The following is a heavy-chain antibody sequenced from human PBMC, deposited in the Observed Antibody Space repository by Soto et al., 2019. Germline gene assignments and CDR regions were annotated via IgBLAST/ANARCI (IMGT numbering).Heavy chain of an antibody. D-gene: IGHD5-12*01. Sequence: PSSTLSLTCTVSGGSSSSYYWTWIRQPPGKGLEWIGYIYYSGSPNYNPSLKSRVSISVDTSKNQFSLKLSSVTAADTAVYYCARNRDGYNPYCFDYWGQGTLVTASS. CDR3: ARNRDGYNPYCFDY. J-gene: IGHJ4*02. CDR1: GGSSSSYY. V-gene: IGHV4-59*01. CDR2: IYYSGSP.